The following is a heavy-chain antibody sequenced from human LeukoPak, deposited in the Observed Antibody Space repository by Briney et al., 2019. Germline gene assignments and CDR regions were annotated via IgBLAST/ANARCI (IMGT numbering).Heavy chain of an antibody. Sequence: GGTLRLSCAASGVTFSSYGMHWVRQAPGKGLEGVAGINHNGNVNYYVDSGKARFTIPRANAKKSMYLQMSKLRAQETARYCISRGGGLDVWGQGATVTVSS. CDR3: SRGGGLDV. D-gene: IGHD3-16*01. CDR1: GVTFSSYG. J-gene: IGHJ6*02. V-gene: IGHV3-7*03. CDR2: INHNGNVN.